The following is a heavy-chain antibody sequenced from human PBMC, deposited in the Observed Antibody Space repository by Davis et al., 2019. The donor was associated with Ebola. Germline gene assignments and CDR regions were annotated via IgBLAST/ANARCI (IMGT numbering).Heavy chain of an antibody. CDR1: AGSISSGGYY. J-gene: IGHJ4*02. CDR3: ASQRITMVRGVISYFDY. Sequence: PSETLSLTCTVSAGSISSGGYYWSWIRQHPGKGLEWIGYIYYSGSTYYNPSLKSRVTISVDTSKNQFSLKLSSVTAADTAVYYCASQRITMVRGVISYFDYWGQGTLVTVSS. D-gene: IGHD3-10*01. V-gene: IGHV4-31*03. CDR2: IYYSGST.